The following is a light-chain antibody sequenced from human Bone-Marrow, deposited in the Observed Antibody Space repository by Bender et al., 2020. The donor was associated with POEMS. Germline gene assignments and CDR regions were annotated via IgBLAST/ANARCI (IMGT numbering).Light chain of an antibody. Sequence: QSVLTQPPSASGTPGQRVTISCSGSGFNVGDNSVNWYQQFPGTSPKILIYSNNQRPSGVPDRFSGSKSGTPAHLAISGLQSEDEADYYCATWDDSLNGWVFGGGTKVTVL. V-gene: IGLV1-44*01. CDR2: SNN. CDR3: ATWDDSLNGWV. CDR1: GFNVGDNS. J-gene: IGLJ3*02.